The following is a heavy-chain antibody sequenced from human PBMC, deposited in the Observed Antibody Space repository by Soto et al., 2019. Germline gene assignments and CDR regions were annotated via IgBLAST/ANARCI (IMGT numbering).Heavy chain of an antibody. D-gene: IGHD3-9*01. CDR1: GFTFSSYA. CDR2: ISGSGGST. V-gene: IGHV3-23*01. Sequence: EVQLLESGGGLVQPGGSLRLSCAASGFTFSSYAMSWVRQAPGKGLEWGSAISGSGGSTYYADSVKGRFPISRDNSNNTLYLQMNSLRAEDTAVYYCAKVRGYDILRYNWFDPWGQGTLVTVSS. CDR3: AKVRGYDILRYNWFDP. J-gene: IGHJ5*02.